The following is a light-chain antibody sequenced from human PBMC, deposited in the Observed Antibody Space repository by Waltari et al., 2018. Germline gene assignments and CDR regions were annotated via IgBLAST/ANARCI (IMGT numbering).Light chain of an antibody. CDR1: QSISSY. Sequence: DIQMTQSPSSLSASVGDRVTITCRESQSISSYLNWYQQKPGKAPKLLIYASSSLQSGVPSRFSGSGSGTDFTLTISSLQPEDFATYFCQQSYSTPPWTFGQWTKVEIK. CDR2: ASS. J-gene: IGKJ1*01. CDR3: QQSYSTPPWT. V-gene: IGKV1-39*01.